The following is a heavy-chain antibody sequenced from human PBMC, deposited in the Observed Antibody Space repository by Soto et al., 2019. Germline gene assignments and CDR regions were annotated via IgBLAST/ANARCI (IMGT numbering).Heavy chain of an antibody. CDR2: KSYDGSKK. D-gene: IGHD4-17*01. CDR3: ARDDDYAMDY. Sequence: QVQLVESGGGVVQPGRSLRLSCAASGFPFSSYAMHWVRQAPGKGLEWVGVKSYDGSKKYYAHSVKGQFTISRDNSKSTLYLQMNSLKAEDTALYYCARDDDYAMDYWGQATLVTVSS. V-gene: IGHV3-30-3*01. J-gene: IGHJ4*01. CDR1: GFPFSSYA.